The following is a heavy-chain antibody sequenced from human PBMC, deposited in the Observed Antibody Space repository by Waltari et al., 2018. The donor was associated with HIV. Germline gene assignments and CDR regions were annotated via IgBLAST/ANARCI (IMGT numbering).Heavy chain of an antibody. CDR1: GGSFCGYY. V-gene: IGHV4-34*01. CDR2: INHSGST. Sequence: QVQLQQWGAGLLKPSETLSLTCAVYGGSFCGYYWSWIRQPPGKGPEWIGEINHSGSTNYNPSLKSRVTISVDTSKNQFSLKLSSVTAADTAVYYCARRGYKDYYDSSGSLSPFDYWGQGTLVTVSS. J-gene: IGHJ4*02. D-gene: IGHD3-22*01. CDR3: ARRGYKDYYDSSGSLSPFDY.